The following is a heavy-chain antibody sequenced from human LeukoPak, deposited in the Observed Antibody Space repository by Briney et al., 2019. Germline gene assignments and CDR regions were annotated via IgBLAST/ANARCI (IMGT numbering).Heavy chain of an antibody. CDR1: GGSFSGYY. V-gene: IGHV4-34*01. CDR2: INHSGST. J-gene: IGHJ4*02. Sequence: SETLSLTCAVYGGSFSGYYWSWIRQPPGKGLEWIGEINHSGSTNYSPSLKSRVTISVDTSKNQFSLKLSSVTAADTAVYYCARGAIRWGVLRYFGWLSFRQNESSYYFDYWGQGTLVTVSS. D-gene: IGHD3-9*01. CDR3: ARGAIRWGVLRYFGWLSFRQNESSYYFDY.